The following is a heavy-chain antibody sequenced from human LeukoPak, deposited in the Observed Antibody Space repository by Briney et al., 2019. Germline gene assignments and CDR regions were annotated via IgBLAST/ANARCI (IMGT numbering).Heavy chain of an antibody. CDR3: AKDIEPLAAAGTVWFDP. CDR2: INSDGSST. D-gene: IGHD6-13*01. V-gene: IGHV3-74*01. J-gene: IGHJ5*02. CDR1: GFTFSSYW. Sequence: GGSLRLSCAASGFTFSSYWMHWVRQAPGKGLVWVSRINSDGSSTSYADSVKGRFTISRDNAKNSLYLQMNSLRAEDTALYYCAKDIEPLAAAGTVWFDPWGQGTLVTVSS.